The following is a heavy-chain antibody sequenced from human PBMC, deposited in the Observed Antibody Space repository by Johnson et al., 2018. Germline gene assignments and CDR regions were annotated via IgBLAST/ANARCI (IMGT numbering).Heavy chain of an antibody. V-gene: IGHV3-49*04. Sequence: VQLVQSGGGLVQPGGSXRLSCAASGFTFSSYWMSWVRQAPGKGLEWVGFIRSKAYGGTTEYAASVKGRFTISRDDSKRIAYLQMNSLKTEDTAVYYCTRGPLWFGETHDAFDIWGQGTMVTVSS. CDR3: TRGPLWFGETHDAFDI. D-gene: IGHD3-10*01. J-gene: IGHJ3*02. CDR1: GFTFSSYW. CDR2: IRSKAYGGTT.